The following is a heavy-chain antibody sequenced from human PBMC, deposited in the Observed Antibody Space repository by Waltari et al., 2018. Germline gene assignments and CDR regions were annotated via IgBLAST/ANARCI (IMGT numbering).Heavy chain of an antibody. CDR3: AKRGVFGSGSYFKNNWFDS. Sequence: EVQLLESGGGLVQPGGSLRFPCAGSGFSFSTSASSWVRLAPGKGLEWVSTISGNGGSTYYADSVKGRFTISRDNSKNTLYLQMNSLRAEDTAVYYCAKRGVFGSGSYFKNNWFDSWGQGTLVTVSS. J-gene: IGHJ5*01. D-gene: IGHD3-10*01. CDR1: GFSFSTSA. V-gene: IGHV3-23*01. CDR2: ISGNGGST.